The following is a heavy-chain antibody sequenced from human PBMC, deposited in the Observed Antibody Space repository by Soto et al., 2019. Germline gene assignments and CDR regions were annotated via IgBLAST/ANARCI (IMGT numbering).Heavy chain of an antibody. CDR3: ARDFRDIVVVVAASDAFDI. V-gene: IGHV3-30-3*01. CDR1: GFTFSSYA. CDR2: ISYDGSNK. J-gene: IGHJ3*02. Sequence: HPVGSLRLSCAASGFTFSSYAMHWVRQAPGKGLEWVAVISYDGSNKYYADSAKGRFTISRDNSKNTLYLQMNSLRAEDTAVYYCARDFRDIVVVVAASDAFDIWGQGTMVTVSS. D-gene: IGHD2-15*01.